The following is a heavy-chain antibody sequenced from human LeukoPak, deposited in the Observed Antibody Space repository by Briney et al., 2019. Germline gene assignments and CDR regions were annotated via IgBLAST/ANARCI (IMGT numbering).Heavy chain of an antibody. D-gene: IGHD5-18*01. Sequence: GGSLRLSCAASGFTFSTYSINWARQAPGKGLEWVSSISNINSYIYYADSVKGRFTISRDNAKNSLYLQMNSLRVEDTAVYYCARGWIQLWPFDYWGQGSLVTVSS. CDR3: ARGWIQLWPFDY. CDR2: ISNINSYI. J-gene: IGHJ4*02. CDR1: GFTFSTYS. V-gene: IGHV3-21*01.